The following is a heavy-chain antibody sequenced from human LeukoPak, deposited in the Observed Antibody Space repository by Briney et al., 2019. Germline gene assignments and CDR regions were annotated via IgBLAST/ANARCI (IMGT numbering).Heavy chain of an antibody. CDR3: AKAPPTAYPYRYFDL. CDR2: ISGSGATT. D-gene: IGHD2-21*02. Sequence: GGYLRLSCAASGLTFSNYRMSWVRQAPGKGLEWVSVISGSGATTYYADSVKCRFTISRDHSKNTLYLQMISLRAEDTAVYYCAKAPPTAYPYRYFDLWGRGTLVTGSS. J-gene: IGHJ2*01. CDR1: GLTFSNYR. V-gene: IGHV3-23*01.